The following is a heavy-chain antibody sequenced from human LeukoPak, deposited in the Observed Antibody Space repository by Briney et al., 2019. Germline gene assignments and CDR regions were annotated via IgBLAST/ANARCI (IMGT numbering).Heavy chain of an antibody. J-gene: IGHJ4*02. D-gene: IGHD3-10*01. CDR1: GGSLSGYY. CDR3: ARNRFLARGVNSRKSAFDY. Sequence: KPSETLSLTCAVYGGSLSGYYWSWIRQPPGKGLEWIGEINHSGSTNYNPSLKSRVTISVDTSKNQFSLKLSSVTAADTAVYYCARNRFLARGVNSRKSAFDYWGQGTLVTVSS. V-gene: IGHV4-34*01. CDR2: INHSGST.